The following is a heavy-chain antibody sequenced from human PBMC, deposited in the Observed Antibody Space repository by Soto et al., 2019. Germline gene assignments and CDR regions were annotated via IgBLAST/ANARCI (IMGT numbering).Heavy chain of an antibody. CDR2: IYYSGST. Sequence: PSETLSLTCTVSGGSISSGSYYWGWIRQPPGKGLEWIGSIYYSGSTYYNPPLKSRVTISVDTSKNQFSLKLSSVTAADTAVYYCARSGDYYGMDVWGQGTTVTVSS. V-gene: IGHV4-39*01. J-gene: IGHJ6*02. CDR3: ARSGDYYGMDV. D-gene: IGHD2-8*02. CDR1: GGSISSGSYY.